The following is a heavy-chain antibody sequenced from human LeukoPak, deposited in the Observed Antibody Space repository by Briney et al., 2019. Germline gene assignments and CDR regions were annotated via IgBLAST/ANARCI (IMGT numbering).Heavy chain of an antibody. D-gene: IGHD2-2*01. CDR2: MNPNSGNT. CDR3: ARGRCSSTSCYAVGAYYYYGMDV. CDR1: GYTFTSYD. V-gene: IGHV1-8*01. Sequence: GASVKVSCKASGYTFTSYDINWVRQATGQGLEWMGWMNPNSGNTGYAQKFQGRVTMTRNTSISTAYMELSSLRSEDTAVYYCARGRCSSTSCYAVGAYYYYGMDVWGQGTTVTVSS. J-gene: IGHJ6*02.